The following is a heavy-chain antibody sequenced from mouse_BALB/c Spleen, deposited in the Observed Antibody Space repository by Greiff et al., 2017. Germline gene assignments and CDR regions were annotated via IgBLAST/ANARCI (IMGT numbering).Heavy chain of an antibody. V-gene: IGHV5-17*02. CDR2: ISSGSSTI. CDR1: GFTFSSFG. J-gene: IGHJ4*01. CDR3: AREELRYYAMDY. Sequence: EVLLVESGGGLVQPGGSRKLSCAASGFTFSSFGMHWVRQAPEKGLEWVAYISSGSSTIYYADTVKGRFTISRDNPKNTLFLQMTSLRSEDTAMYYCAREELRYYAMDYWGQGTSVTVSS. D-gene: IGHD1-1*01.